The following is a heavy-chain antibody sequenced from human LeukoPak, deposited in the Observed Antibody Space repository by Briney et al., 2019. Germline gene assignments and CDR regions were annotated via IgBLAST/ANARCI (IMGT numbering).Heavy chain of an antibody. CDR2: ISWNSGSI. Sequence: GRSLRLSCAASGFTFDDYAMHWVRQAPGKGLEWVSGISWNSGSIGYADSVKGRFTISRDNAKNSLYLQMNSLRAEDTALYYCAKLDILTGYESGDYWGQGTLVTVSS. J-gene: IGHJ4*02. V-gene: IGHV3-9*01. D-gene: IGHD3-9*01. CDR3: AKLDILTGYESGDY. CDR1: GFTFDDYA.